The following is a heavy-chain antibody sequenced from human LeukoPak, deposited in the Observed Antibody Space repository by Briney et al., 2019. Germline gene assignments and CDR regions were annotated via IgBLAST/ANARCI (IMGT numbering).Heavy chain of an antibody. CDR1: GYSLASYG. CDR3: ARDSTVATTTCDY. CDR2: ISANTGNT. V-gene: IGHV1-18*01. Sequence: ASVKVSCKASGYSLASYGISWVRQAPGQGLEWMGWISANTGNTNYAQRLQGRVTMTTDTSTSTAYMELRSLRSDDTAVYYCARDSTVATTTCDYWGQGTLVTVSS. D-gene: IGHD5-12*01. J-gene: IGHJ4*02.